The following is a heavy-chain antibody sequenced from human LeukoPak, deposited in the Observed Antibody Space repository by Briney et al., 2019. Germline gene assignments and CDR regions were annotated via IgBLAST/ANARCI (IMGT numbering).Heavy chain of an antibody. CDR3: AREWPYDILTGYYIRAFDI. Sequence: ASVKVSCKASGYTFTGYYMHWVRQAPGQGLEWMGWINPNSGGTNYAQKFQGRVTMTRDTSISTAYMELSRLRSDDTAVYYCAREWPYDILTGYYIRAFDIWGQGTMVTVSS. D-gene: IGHD3-9*01. CDR1: GYTFTGYY. V-gene: IGHV1-2*02. J-gene: IGHJ3*02. CDR2: INPNSGGT.